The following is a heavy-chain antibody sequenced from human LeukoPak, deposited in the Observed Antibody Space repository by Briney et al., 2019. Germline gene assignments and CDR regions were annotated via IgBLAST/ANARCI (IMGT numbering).Heavy chain of an antibody. Sequence: GGSLRLSCAASGFTFSSYAMSWVRQAPGKGLEWVSGVSGSGDSTYYADSVKGRFTISRDNSKNTLYLQMNSLRAEDTALYYCAKPAKTDYADYWGQGTLVTVSS. CDR2: VSGSGDST. CDR3: AKPAKTDYADY. D-gene: IGHD1-14*01. J-gene: IGHJ4*02. CDR1: GFTFSSYA. V-gene: IGHV3-23*01.